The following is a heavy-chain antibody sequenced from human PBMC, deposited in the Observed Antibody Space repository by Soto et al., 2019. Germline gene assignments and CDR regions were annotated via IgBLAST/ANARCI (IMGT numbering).Heavy chain of an antibody. V-gene: IGHV1-69*01. Sequence: QVQLVQSGAEVKEPGSSVKVSCKASGDLFNNHAFNWVRQAPGQGLEWMGRISPLFSTTNYAQKFQGRVTIGADELTTVVYLEVNNLESDDSAIYYCVASSAIAAAGYFKFWGQGTLVTVSP. CDR1: GDLFNNHA. CDR2: ISPLFSTT. J-gene: IGHJ4*02. D-gene: IGHD6-13*01. CDR3: VASSAIAAAGYFKF.